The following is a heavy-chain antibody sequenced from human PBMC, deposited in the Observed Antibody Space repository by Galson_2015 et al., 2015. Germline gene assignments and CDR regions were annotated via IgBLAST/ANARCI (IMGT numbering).Heavy chain of an antibody. J-gene: IGHJ6*02. D-gene: IGHD1-26*01. V-gene: IGHV1-69*06. Sequence: SVKVSCKASGGTSSRNIITWVRQAPGQGLEWLGGIIPMFGTPKYAQKFQGRVTITADKSTNTAYMELGSLRSEDTAVYYCARAIVGAKTSYYCYYGMDVWGQGTTVTVSS. CDR1: GGTSSRNI. CDR3: ARAIVGAKTSYYCYYGMDV. CDR2: IIPMFGTP.